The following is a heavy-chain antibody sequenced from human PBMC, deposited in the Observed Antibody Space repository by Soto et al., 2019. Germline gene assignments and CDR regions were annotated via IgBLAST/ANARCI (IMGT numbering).Heavy chain of an antibody. D-gene: IGHD3-3*01. CDR3: TRAFSSYDFWSGNYYYYYYMDV. V-gene: IGHV3-15*01. CDR2: IKSKTDGGTT. J-gene: IGHJ6*03. Sequence: PGVSLRLSCAASGFTFSNAWMGWVRQAPGKGLEWVGRIKSKTDGGTTDYAAPVKGRFTISRDDSKNTLYLQMNSLKTEDTAVYYCTRAFSSYDFWSGNYYYYYYMDVWGKGTTVTVSS. CDR1: GFTFSNAW.